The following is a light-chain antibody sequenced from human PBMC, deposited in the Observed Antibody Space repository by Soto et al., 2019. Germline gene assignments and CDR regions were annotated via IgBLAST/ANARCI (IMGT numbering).Light chain of an antibody. CDR1: QSVGSN. J-gene: IGKJ1*01. Sequence: EVVLTQSPATLSLSPGEGVTLSCRASQSVGSNLAWFQQKPGQAPRLLMYAASTRPTSIAARFSGSGSGTDFILTITSLQSEDSGVFYCQQYYHWPRTFGQGTKV. V-gene: IGKV3-15*01. CDR3: QQYYHWPRT. CDR2: AAS.